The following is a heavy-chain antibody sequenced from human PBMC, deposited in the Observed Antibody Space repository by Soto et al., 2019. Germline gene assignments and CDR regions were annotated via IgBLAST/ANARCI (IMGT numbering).Heavy chain of an antibody. CDR1: GFTFSLYA. V-gene: IGHV3-30*04. CDR3: ARQAKIGDRSQFYFDS. Sequence: SLRLSCAASGFTFSLYAMHWVRQAPGKGLEWVAVISYNGRNKHYVDSVKGRFTISRDNSQDTLYLQMDSLRPDDTAVYYCARQAKIGDRSQFYFDSWGQGTLVTVSS. D-gene: IGHD3-16*01. J-gene: IGHJ4*02. CDR2: ISYNGRNK.